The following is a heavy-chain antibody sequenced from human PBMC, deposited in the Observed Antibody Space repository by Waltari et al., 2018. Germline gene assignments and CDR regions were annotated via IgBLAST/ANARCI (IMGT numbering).Heavy chain of an antibody. J-gene: IGHJ2*01. D-gene: IGHD7-27*01. Sequence: QVQLQESGPGLVKPSETLSLTCAVSGYSISSGYYWGWIRQPPGKGLEWIGSIYHSGSTYYNPSLKSRVTISVDTSKNQFSLKLNSVTAADTALYFCARDSLETGDPWFFDLWGRGTLVTVSS. CDR3: ARDSLETGDPWFFDL. CDR2: IYHSGST. V-gene: IGHV4-38-2*02. CDR1: GYSISSGYY.